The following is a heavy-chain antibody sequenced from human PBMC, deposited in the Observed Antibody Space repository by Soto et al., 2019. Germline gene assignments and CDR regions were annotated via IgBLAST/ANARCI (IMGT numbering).Heavy chain of an antibody. CDR1: GRSISRRCYY. J-gene: IGHJ4*02. D-gene: IGHD4-17*01. CDR3: ARNPTV. Sequence: SDTLSITCTVSGRSISRRCYYWSCIRQHPGNGLEWIGYIYYSGSTYYNPSLKSRVTISVDTSKNQFSLKLSSVTAADTAVYYCARNPTVWGQGTLVTVS. CDR2: IYYSGST. V-gene: IGHV4-31*03.